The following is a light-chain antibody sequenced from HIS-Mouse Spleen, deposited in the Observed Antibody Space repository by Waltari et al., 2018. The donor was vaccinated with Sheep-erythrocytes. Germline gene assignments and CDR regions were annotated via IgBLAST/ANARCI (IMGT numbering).Light chain of an antibody. CDR2: GAS. V-gene: IGKV3-15*01. CDR1: QSVSSN. J-gene: IGKJ2*02. CDR3: QQYNNWPPGT. Sequence: EIVMTQSPATLSVSPGERATLSCRASQSVSSNLAWYQQKPGQAPRLLIYGASTRATGIPARVSGSGSGTEFTLTISSMQSEDFAVYYCQQYNNWPPGTFGQGTKL.